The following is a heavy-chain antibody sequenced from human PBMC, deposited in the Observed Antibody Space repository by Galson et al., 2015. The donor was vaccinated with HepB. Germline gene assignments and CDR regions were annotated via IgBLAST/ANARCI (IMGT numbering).Heavy chain of an antibody. Sequence: SLRLSCAASGFTFSSYAMTWVRQAPGKGLKWVSTISGSGVSTYYADSVKGRFTISRDNSKNTLYLQMNSLRAEDTAVYYCAEDGDFQHWGQGTLVTVSS. CDR2: ISGSGVST. V-gene: IGHV3-23*01. CDR1: GFTFSSYA. D-gene: IGHD3-10*01. J-gene: IGHJ1*01. CDR3: AEDGDFQH.